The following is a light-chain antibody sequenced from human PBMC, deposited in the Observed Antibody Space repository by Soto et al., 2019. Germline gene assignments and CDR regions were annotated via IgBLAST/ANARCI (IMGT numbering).Light chain of an antibody. CDR2: EVS. CDR3: LSYTTTSSYV. CDR1: SSDVGAYNR. J-gene: IGLJ1*01. Sequence: QSALTQPASVSGSPGQSITISCTGTSSDVGAYNRVSWYQQYSGKAPKLMIYEVSHRPSGVSIRFSGSKSGNTASLTISGLQAEDEADYYCLSYTTTSSYVFGTGTKVTVL. V-gene: IGLV2-14*01.